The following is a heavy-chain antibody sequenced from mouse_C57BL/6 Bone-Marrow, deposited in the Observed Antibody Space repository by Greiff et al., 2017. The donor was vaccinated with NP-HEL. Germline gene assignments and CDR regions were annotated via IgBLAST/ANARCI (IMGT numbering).Heavy chain of an antibody. J-gene: IGHJ2*01. Sequence: QVQLQQSGAELVRPGTSVKVSCKASGYAFTNYLIEWVKQRPGQGLEWIGVINPGSGGTNYNEKFKGKATLTADKSSSTAYMQLSSLTSEDSAVYFCARRWYLDYWGQGTTLTVSS. CDR2: INPGSGGT. CDR3: ARRWYLDY. D-gene: IGHD2-3*01. V-gene: IGHV1-54*01. CDR1: GYAFTNYL.